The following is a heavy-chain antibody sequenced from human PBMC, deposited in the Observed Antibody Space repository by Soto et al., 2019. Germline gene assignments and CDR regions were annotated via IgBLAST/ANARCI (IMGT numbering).Heavy chain of an antibody. V-gene: IGHV5-51*01. CDR2: NYPEDSET. CDR1: GDDFSTYW. Sequence: GESLKISCKGSGDDFSTYWIGWVRQVPGKGLEWMGINYPEDSETKYSPSFQGQVTISADKSINTAYLHWKSLKSSDSSIFYCAGREGVRDRGSDVFDVWGQGAMVTVSS. J-gene: IGHJ3*01. D-gene: IGHD1-26*01. CDR3: AGREGVRDRGSDVFDV.